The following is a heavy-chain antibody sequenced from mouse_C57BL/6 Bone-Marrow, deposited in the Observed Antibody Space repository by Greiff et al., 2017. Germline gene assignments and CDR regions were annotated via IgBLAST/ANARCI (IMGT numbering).Heavy chain of an antibody. CDR2: IDPSDSYT. V-gene: IGHV1-69*01. J-gene: IGHJ4*01. Sequence: QVQLQQPGAELVMPGASVKLSCKASGYTFTSYWMHWVKQRPGQGLEWIGEIDPSDSYTNYNQKFKGKSTLTVDKSSSTAYMQLSSLTSEDSAVYYCARKGGNYGAMDYWGQGTSVTVSS. CDR3: ARKGGNYGAMDY. D-gene: IGHD2-1*01. CDR1: GYTFTSYW.